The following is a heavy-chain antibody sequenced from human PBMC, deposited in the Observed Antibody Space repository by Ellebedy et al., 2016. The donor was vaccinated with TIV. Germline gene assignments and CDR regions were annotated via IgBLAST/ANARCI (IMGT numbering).Heavy chain of an antibody. CDR1: GGTFSSYG. CDR2: IIPILGKA. CDR3: TRVGNYYGGNPRYYFDY. J-gene: IGHJ4*02. D-gene: IGHD4-23*01. V-gene: IGHV1-69*10. Sequence: AASVKVSCKASGGTFSSYGISWVRQAPGQGLEWMGGIIPILGKANYAQKFQGRVTITADESTSTAYMELSSLRSEDTAVYYCTRVGNYYGGNPRYYFDYWGQGTLVTVSS.